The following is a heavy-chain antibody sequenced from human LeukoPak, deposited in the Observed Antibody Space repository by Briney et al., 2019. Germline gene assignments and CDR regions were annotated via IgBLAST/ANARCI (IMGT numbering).Heavy chain of an antibody. V-gene: IGHV3-30*18. CDR3: AKDGNLYTTSFYFFDY. CDR1: GFTFSSFA. Sequence: GGSLRLSCAASGFTFSSFAMHWVRQAPGKGLEWVASISYDGSSIDYVDSVKGRFTISRDTSKNTLDMQMNSLRAEDTAVYYCAKDGNLYTTSFYFFDYWGQGTLVTVSS. CDR2: ISYDGSSI. D-gene: IGHD6-13*01. J-gene: IGHJ4*02.